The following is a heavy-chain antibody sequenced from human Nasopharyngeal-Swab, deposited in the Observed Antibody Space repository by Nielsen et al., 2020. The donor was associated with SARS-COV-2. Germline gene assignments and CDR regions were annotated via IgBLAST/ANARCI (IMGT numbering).Heavy chain of an antibody. CDR3: ARERGGGYGDY. CDR2: ITCGNSE. Sequence: GEALKTPCATSGFTLRPYTMTWVRQAPGKGPQWNSYITCGNSEQYADSVRDRFTISRDNAKNELYLQMNSLTAEERAVYYCARERGGGYGDYWGQGTLVTVSS. D-gene: IGHD5-12*01. V-gene: IGHV3-48*04. CDR1: GFTLRPYT. J-gene: IGHJ4*02.